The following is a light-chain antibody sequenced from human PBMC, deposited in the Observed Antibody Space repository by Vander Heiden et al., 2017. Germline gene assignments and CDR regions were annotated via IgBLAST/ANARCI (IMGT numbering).Light chain of an antibody. CDR1: KLGDKY. Sequence: SYELTQPPSVSVSTGQTASITCSGEKLGDKYVCWFQQKPGQSPVLVIYQNTKRPSGIPERFSGSNSGNTATLTISGTQAMGEADYYCQAWDSRAAVFGGGTQLTVL. V-gene: IGLV3-1*01. CDR3: QAWDSRAAV. J-gene: IGLJ3*02. CDR2: QNT.